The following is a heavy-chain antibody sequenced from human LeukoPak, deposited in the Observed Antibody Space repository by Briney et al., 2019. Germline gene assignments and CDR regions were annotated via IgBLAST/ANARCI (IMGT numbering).Heavy chain of an antibody. V-gene: IGHV4-30-2*01. J-gene: IGHJ6*02. Sequence: PSETLSLTCAVSGGSISSGGYSWSWIRQPPGKGLEWIGYIYHSGSTYYNPSLKSRVTISVDRSKNQFSLKLSSVTAADTAVYYCARGWYSYYYYGMDVWGQGTTVTVSS. CDR1: GGSISSGGYS. CDR3: ARGWYSYYYYGMDV. CDR2: IYHSGST. D-gene: IGHD6-13*01.